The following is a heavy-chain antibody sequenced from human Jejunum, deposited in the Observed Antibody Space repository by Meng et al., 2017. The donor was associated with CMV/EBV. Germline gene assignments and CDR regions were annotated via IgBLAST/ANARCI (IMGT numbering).Heavy chain of an antibody. J-gene: IGHJ5*02. D-gene: IGHD2-2*01. CDR3: ALFTRSWFDP. CDR1: GFSLSTSEVG. Sequence: IHVKGSGPTLAQPTQTLTLTCTFSGFSLSTSEVGGGWIRQPPGKALEWIAVIYWDDDKRYSPSLKSRLTITKDTSKNQVVLTLTNMDPVDTATYYCALFTRSWFDPWGQGTLVTVSS. V-gene: IGHV2-5*02. CDR2: IYWDDDK.